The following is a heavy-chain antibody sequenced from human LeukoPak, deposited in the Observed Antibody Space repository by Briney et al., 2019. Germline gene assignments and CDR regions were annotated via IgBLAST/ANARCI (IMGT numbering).Heavy chain of an antibody. D-gene: IGHD3-3*01. J-gene: IGHJ4*02. CDR2: IKSKTDGGTT. Sequence: TPGGSLRLSCAASGFTFSNAWMSWVRQAPGKGLEWVGRIKSKTDGGTTDYAAPVKGRFTISRDDSKNTLYLQMNSLKTEDTAVYYCTTSNDFWSGPFDYWGQGTLVTVSS. CDR3: TTSNDFWSGPFDY. CDR1: GFTFSNAW. V-gene: IGHV3-15*01.